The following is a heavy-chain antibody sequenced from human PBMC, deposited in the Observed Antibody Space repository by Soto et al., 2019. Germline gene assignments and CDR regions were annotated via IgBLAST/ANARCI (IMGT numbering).Heavy chain of an antibody. D-gene: IGHD2-15*01. Sequence: SETLSLTCTVSGGSISSGDYYWSWIRQPPGKGLEWIGYIYYSGSTYYNPSLKSRVTISVDTSKNQFSLKLSSVTAADTAVYYCARGMGYCSGGSCYDGYYFDYWGQGTLVTVSS. CDR3: ARGMGYCSGGSCYDGYYFDY. V-gene: IGHV4-30-4*01. J-gene: IGHJ4*02. CDR2: IYYSGST. CDR1: GGSISSGDYY.